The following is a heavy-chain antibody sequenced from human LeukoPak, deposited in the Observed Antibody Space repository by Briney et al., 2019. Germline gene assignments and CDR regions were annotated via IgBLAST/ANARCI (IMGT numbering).Heavy chain of an antibody. CDR3: AKALPQWELPVV. CDR1: GFTFDDYA. CDR2: ISWNSGSI. D-gene: IGHD1-26*01. Sequence: GRSLRLSCAASGFTFDDYAIHWVRQAPGKGLEWVSGISWNSGSIGYADSVKGRFTISRDNAKNSLYLQMNSLRAEDTALYYCAKALPQWELPVVWGQGTLVTVSS. J-gene: IGHJ4*02. V-gene: IGHV3-9*01.